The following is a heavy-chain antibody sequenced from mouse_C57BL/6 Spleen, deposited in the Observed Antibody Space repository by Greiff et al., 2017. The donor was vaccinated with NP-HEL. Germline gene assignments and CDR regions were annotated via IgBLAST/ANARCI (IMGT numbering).Heavy chain of an antibody. Sequence: EVKVVESGGGLVQPGGSLSLSCAASGFTFTDYYMSWVRQPPGKALEWLGFIRNKANGYTTEYSASVKGRFTISRDNSQSILYLQMNALRAEDSATYYCARYKLGRGYFDVWGTGTTVTVSS. J-gene: IGHJ1*03. CDR3: ARYKLGRGYFDV. CDR2: IRNKANGYTT. D-gene: IGHD4-1*01. CDR1: GFTFTDYY. V-gene: IGHV7-3*01.